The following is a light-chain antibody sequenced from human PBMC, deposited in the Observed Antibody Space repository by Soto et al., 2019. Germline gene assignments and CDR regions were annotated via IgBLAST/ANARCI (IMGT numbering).Light chain of an antibody. CDR1: QSVAGS. CDR2: GAF. CDR3: QQYNKWPLT. J-gene: IGKJ4*01. Sequence: EIVMTQSPATLSVSPGEGATLSCWASQSVAGSLAWYQQKPGQAPRLLIYGAFTRATGIPATFSGSGSGTEFTLTISSLQSEDFAVYYCQQYNKWPLTFGGGTKVQIK. V-gene: IGKV3-15*01.